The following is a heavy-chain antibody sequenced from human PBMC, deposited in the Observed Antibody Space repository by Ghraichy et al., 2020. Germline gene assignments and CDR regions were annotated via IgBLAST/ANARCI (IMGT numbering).Heavy chain of an antibody. V-gene: IGHV4-31*03. Sequence: SLNISCTVSGGSINSGGYYWSWIRQHPGKGLEWIGYIYYSGSTYYNPSLKSRVTISVDTSKNQFSLKLSSVTAADTAVYYCARDLVVDIRYYYYGMDVWGQGTTVTVSS. D-gene: IGHD5-12*01. CDR1: GGSINSGGYY. J-gene: IGHJ6*02. CDR2: IYYSGST. CDR3: ARDLVVDIRYYYYGMDV.